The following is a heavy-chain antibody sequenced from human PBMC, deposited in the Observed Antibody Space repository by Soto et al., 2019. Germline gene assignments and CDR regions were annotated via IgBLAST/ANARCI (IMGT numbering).Heavy chain of an antibody. V-gene: IGHV3-23*01. D-gene: IGHD3-10*01. CDR1: GFTFSSYA. CDR3: AKHRVGFGELFFDY. Sequence: EVQLLESGGGLVQPGGSLRLSCAASGFTFSSYAMSWVSQAPGKGLEWVSAISGSGGRTYYADSVKGRFTISRDNSKNTMYLQMNSLRAEDTAVYYCAKHRVGFGELFFDYWGQGTLVTVSS. J-gene: IGHJ4*02. CDR2: ISGSGGRT.